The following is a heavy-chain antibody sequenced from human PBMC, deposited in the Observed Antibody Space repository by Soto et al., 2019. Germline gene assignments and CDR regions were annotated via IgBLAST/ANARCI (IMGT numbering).Heavy chain of an antibody. CDR1: GFTLSSYA. V-gene: IGHV3-23*01. D-gene: IGHD3-9*01. J-gene: IGHJ4*02. Sequence: GGSLRLSCAASGFTLSSYAMSWVRQAPGKGLEWVSAISGSGGSTYYADSVKGRFTISRDNSKNTLYLQMNSLRAEDTAVYYCAKEVLRYFDWLLDYFDYWGQGTLVTVSS. CDR2: ISGSGGST. CDR3: AKEVLRYFDWLLDYFDY.